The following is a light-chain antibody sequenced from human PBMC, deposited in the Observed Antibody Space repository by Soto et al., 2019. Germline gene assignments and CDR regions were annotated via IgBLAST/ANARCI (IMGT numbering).Light chain of an antibody. CDR3: AAWDGRLKVHV. V-gene: IGLV1-44*01. J-gene: IGLJ1*01. CDR2: TNN. Sequence: QSVLTQPPSASGTPGQRVTISCSGSSSSIGSNSVNWYQQLPRTAPKVLIYTNNQRPSGVPDRFSGSKSGTSDSLAISGLQSVDEADYYCAAWDGRLKVHVSGTGTKVTVL. CDR1: SSSIGSNS.